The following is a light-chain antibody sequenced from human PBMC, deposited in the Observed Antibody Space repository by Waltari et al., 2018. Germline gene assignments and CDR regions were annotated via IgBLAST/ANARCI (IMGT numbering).Light chain of an antibody. CDR2: SNN. J-gene: IGLJ2*01. V-gene: IGLV1-44*01. CDR1: RSNIGSNT. CDR3: AAWDDSLNGSVV. Sequence: QSVLTQPPSASGTPGQRVTISCSGSRSNIGSNTINWYQQLPGTAPKLLTYSNNQRPSGVPDRFSGSKSGTSASLAISGLQSEDEADYYCAAWDDSLNGSVVFGGGTKLTVL.